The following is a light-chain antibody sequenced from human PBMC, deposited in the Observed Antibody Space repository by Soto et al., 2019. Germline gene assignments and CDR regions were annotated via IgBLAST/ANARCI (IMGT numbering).Light chain of an antibody. CDR1: QSINAW. CDR2: DVS. Sequence: DIQMTQAPSTSSASVGDRATITCRASQSINAWLAWYQQKPGKAPKLLIYDVSTLDSGVPSRFSGSASGTEFTLTSRRLESDDFATYYCHQDRRYSTFGQGPRVDIK. J-gene: IGKJ1*01. V-gene: IGKV1-5*01. CDR3: HQDRRYST.